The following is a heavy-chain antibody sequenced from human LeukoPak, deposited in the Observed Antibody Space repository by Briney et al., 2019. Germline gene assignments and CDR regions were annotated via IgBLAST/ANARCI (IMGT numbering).Heavy chain of an antibody. D-gene: IGHD3-10*01. CDR1: GFTFSSYA. Sequence: GGSLRLSCSASGFTFSSYAMHWVRQAPGKGLEYVSAISSNGGSTYYADSVKGRFTISRDNSKNTLYLQMSSLRAEDTAVYYCVKSTEVNYGSGTFGYWGQGTLVTVSS. V-gene: IGHV3-64D*06. CDR3: VKSTEVNYGSGTFGY. CDR2: ISSNGGST. J-gene: IGHJ4*02.